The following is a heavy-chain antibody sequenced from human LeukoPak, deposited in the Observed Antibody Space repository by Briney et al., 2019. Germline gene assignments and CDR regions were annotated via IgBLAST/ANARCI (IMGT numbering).Heavy chain of an antibody. CDR2: IYHSGTS. J-gene: IGHJ3*02. CDR1: GYSISRGYY. V-gene: IGHV4-38-2*02. Sequence: SETLSLTCTVSGYSISRGYYWGWIRQPPGRGLEWIGSIYHSGTSYYNPSLKSRVTISVDTSKNQFSLNLSSVTAADTAVYYCARDLGRYYDRGTLSAFDIWGQGTMVTVSS. D-gene: IGHD3-9*01. CDR3: ARDLGRYYDRGTLSAFDI.